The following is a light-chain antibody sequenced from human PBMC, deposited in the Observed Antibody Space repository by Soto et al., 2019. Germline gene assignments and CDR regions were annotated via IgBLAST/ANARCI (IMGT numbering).Light chain of an antibody. J-gene: IGKJ1*01. V-gene: IGKV3-15*01. CDR2: GAS. CDR1: QSVSSN. Sequence: EIVMTQSPATLSVSPGERVTLSCRASQSVSSNLAWYQKKPGQAPRLLIYGASTRATGIPARISGSGSGTEFTLTNSSLQSEDFAVYYCQQYNNWSQTFGQVTKVDIK. CDR3: QQYNNWSQT.